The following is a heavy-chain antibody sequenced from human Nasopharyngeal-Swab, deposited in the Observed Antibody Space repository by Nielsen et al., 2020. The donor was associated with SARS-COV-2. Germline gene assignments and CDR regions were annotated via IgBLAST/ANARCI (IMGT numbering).Heavy chain of an antibody. CDR3: ARVGDSSGYYYDDAFDI. CDR1: GYTFTSYD. V-gene: IGHV1-8*01. D-gene: IGHD3-22*01. CDR2: MNPNSGNT. Sequence: ASVMVSCKASGYTFTSYDINWVRQATGQGLEWMGWMNPNSGNTGYAQKFQGRVTMTRNTSISTAYMELSSLRSEDTAVYYCARVGDSSGYYYDDAFDIWGQGTMVTVSS. J-gene: IGHJ3*02.